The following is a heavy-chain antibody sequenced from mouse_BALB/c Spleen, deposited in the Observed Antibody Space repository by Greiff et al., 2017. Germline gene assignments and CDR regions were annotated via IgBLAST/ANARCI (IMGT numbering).Heavy chain of an antibody. CDR1: GYTFSSYW. V-gene: IGHV1-80*01. Sequence: VQRVESGAELVRPGSSVKISCKASGYTFSSYWMNWVKQRPGQGLEWIGQIYPGDGDTNYNGKFKGKATLTADKSSSTAYMQLSSLTSEDSAVYFCARDYGSSLWFAYWGQGTLVTVSA. CDR3: ARDYGSSLWFAY. D-gene: IGHD1-1*01. J-gene: IGHJ3*01. CDR2: IYPGDGDT.